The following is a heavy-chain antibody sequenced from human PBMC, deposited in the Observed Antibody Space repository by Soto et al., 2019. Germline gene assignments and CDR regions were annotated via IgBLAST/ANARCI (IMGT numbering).Heavy chain of an antibody. D-gene: IGHD2-15*01. V-gene: IGHV4-59*01. Sequence: QVQLQESGPGLVKPRETLSLTCTISGGSINGYFWSWIRQPPGKPLEWIGYMYSSGSTNYNPSLKGRVTVAADMSKNQFSLTLTSVTAADTAIYYCARVGFGIVGYYYYYMDVWGKGTTVTVSS. J-gene: IGHJ6*03. CDR2: MYSSGST. CDR3: ARVGFGIVGYYYYYMDV. CDR1: GGSINGYF.